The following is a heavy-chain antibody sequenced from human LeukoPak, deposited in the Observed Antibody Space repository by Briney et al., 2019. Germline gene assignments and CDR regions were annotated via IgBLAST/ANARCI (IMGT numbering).Heavy chain of an antibody. D-gene: IGHD2-15*01. CDR3: ARVVVVAAAKELLFDY. CDR1: GGSISSYY. J-gene: IGHJ4*02. CDR2: IYYSGST. V-gene: IGHV4-59*01. Sequence: PSETLSLTCTVSGGSISSYYWSWIRQPPGKGLEWIGYIYYSGSTNYNPSLKSRVTISVDTSKNQFSLKLSSVTAADTAVYYCARVVVVAAAKELLFDYWGQGTLVTVSS.